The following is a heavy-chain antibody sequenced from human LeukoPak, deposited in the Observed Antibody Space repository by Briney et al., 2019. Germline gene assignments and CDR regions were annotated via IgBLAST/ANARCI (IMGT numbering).Heavy chain of an antibody. CDR1: GFTFSSYA. D-gene: IGHD6-19*01. Sequence: GGSLRLSCAASGFTFSSYAMSWVRRAPGKGLEWVSGMSGSGGSTYYADSVKGRFTISRDNSNNTLYVQMNSLRAEDTAVYYCATAPSLGYSSGWYFPRDYWGQGTLVTVSS. V-gene: IGHV3-23*01. J-gene: IGHJ4*02. CDR2: MSGSGGST. CDR3: ATAPSLGYSSGWYFPRDY.